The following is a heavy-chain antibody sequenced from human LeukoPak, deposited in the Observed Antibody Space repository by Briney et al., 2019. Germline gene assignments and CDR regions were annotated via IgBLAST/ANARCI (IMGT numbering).Heavy chain of an antibody. CDR2: INHSGST. Sequence: SETLSLTCAIYGGSFSGYYWSWIRQPPGKGLEWIGEINHSGSTNYNPSLKSRVTISVDTSKNQFSLKLSSVTAADTAVYYCARALRIANYYDSSGYRPRNEYFQHWGQGTMVTVPS. CDR1: GGSFSGYY. D-gene: IGHD3-22*01. CDR3: ARALRIANYYDSSGYRPRNEYFQH. J-gene: IGHJ1*01. V-gene: IGHV4-34*01.